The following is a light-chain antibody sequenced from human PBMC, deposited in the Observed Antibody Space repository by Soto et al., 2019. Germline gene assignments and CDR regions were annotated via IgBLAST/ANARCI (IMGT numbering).Light chain of an antibody. CDR2: DAS. Sequence: EIVLTQSPATLSLSPGERATLPCRASQSVSSYLAWYQQKPGQAPRLLIYDASGRATGIPARFSGSGSGTDFTLTISSLEPEDFAVYYCQQRSNWPPVFTFGPGTKVDIK. CDR3: QQRSNWPPVFT. CDR1: QSVSSY. V-gene: IGKV3-11*01. J-gene: IGKJ3*01.